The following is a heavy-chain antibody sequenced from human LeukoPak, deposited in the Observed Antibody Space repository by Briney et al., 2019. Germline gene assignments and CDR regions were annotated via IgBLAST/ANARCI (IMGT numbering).Heavy chain of an antibody. CDR3: ARTRYYDFWSGYLDYYYYYMDV. D-gene: IGHD3-3*01. CDR2: MNPNSGNT. CDR1: GYTFTSYD. V-gene: IGHV1-8*01. Sequence: RRASVKVSCKASGYTFTSYDINWVRQATGQGLEWMGWMNPNSGNTGYAQKFRGRVTMTRNTSISTAYMELSSLRPEDTAVYYCARTRYYDFWSGYLDYYYYYMDVWGKGTTVTVSS. J-gene: IGHJ6*03.